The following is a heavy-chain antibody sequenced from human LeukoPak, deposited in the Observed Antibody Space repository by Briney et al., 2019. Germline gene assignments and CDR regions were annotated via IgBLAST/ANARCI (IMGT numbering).Heavy chain of an antibody. V-gene: IGHV3-66*01. CDR1: GFTFSSYS. CDR2: IYSGGST. D-gene: IGHD6-6*01. Sequence: PGGSLRLSCAASGFTFSSYSMNWVRQAPGKGLEWVSVIYSGGSTYYADSVKGRFTFSRDNSKNTLYLQMNSLRAEDTAVYYCARDHSPEYNSYAGYFQRWGQGTLVTVSS. CDR3: ARDHSPEYNSYAGYFQR. J-gene: IGHJ1*01.